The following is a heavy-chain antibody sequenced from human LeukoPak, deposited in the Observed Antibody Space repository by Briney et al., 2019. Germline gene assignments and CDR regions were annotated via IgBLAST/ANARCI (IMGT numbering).Heavy chain of an antibody. Sequence: SETLSLTCTVSGVSISSGDYYWSWIRQPPGKGPEWIGYIYYSGSTYYNPSLKSRVTISVDTSKNQFSLKLSSVTAADTAVYYCARAFVWGSYLFDYWGQGTLVTVSS. D-gene: IGHD3-16*02. V-gene: IGHV4-30-4*08. CDR3: ARAFVWGSYLFDY. J-gene: IGHJ4*02. CDR1: GVSISSGDYY. CDR2: IYYSGST.